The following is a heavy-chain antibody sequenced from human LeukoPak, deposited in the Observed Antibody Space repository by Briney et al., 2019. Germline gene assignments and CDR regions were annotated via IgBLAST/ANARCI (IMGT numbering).Heavy chain of an antibody. D-gene: IGHD3-22*01. CDR2: IYYSGST. CDR3: ARLPDYYDSSGYSPKADY. Sequence: TPSETLSLTCTVSGGSISSSSYYWGWIRQPPGKGLEWIGSIYYSGSTYYNPSLKSRVTISVDTSKNQFSLKLSSVTAADTAVYYCARLPDYYDSSGYSPKADYWGQGTLVTVSS. J-gene: IGHJ4*02. V-gene: IGHV4-39*01. CDR1: GGSISSSSYY.